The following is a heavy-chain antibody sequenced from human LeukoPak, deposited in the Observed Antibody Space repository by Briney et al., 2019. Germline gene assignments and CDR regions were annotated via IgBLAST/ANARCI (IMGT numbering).Heavy chain of an antibody. Sequence: SETLSLTCTVSGGSISSYYWSWIRQPPGKGLEWIGYIYYSGGTNYNPSLKSRVTISVDTSKNQFSLKLSSVTAADTAVYYCARGDMVRGVIIPYFDYWGQGTLVTVSS. CDR2: IYYSGGT. CDR1: GGSISSYY. V-gene: IGHV4-59*01. CDR3: ARGDMVRGVIIPYFDY. D-gene: IGHD3-10*01. J-gene: IGHJ4*02.